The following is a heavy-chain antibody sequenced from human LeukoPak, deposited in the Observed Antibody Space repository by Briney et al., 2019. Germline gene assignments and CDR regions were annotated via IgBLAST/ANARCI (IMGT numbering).Heavy chain of an antibody. D-gene: IGHD3-22*01. J-gene: IGHJ4*02. Sequence: GGSLRLSCAASGFTFSWYWMQWVRQAPGKGLVWVSRIRYDGNTTDYADSVKGRFTISRDNSKNTLYLQMDSLRAEDTAVYYCAKDLGSSGYWHMGYWGQGTLVTVSS. CDR1: GFTFSWYW. CDR2: IRYDGNTT. V-gene: IGHV3-74*01. CDR3: AKDLGSSGYWHMGY.